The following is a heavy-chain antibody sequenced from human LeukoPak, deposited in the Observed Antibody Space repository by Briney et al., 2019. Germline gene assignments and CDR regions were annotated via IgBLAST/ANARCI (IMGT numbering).Heavy chain of an antibody. CDR3: ARSTVTTFGVDWFDP. Sequence: ASVKVSCKASGYTFTSYGISWVRQAPGQGLEWMGRISAYNGNPNYAHKFQGRVTMTTDTSTSTAYMELRSLRSDDTAVYYCARSTVTTFGVDWFDPWGQGTLVTVSS. CDR2: ISAYNGNP. J-gene: IGHJ5*02. D-gene: IGHD4-17*01. V-gene: IGHV1-18*01. CDR1: GYTFTSYG.